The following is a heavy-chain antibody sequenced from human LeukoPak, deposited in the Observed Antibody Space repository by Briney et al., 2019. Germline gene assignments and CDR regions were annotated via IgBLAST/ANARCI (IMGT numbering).Heavy chain of an antibody. CDR1: GFSFSSYG. Sequence: GGSLRLSCAPSGFSFSSYGMHWVRQAPGKGLVWVSCINSDGTSTSYADSVKGRFTMSRDNAKNTLYLQMNSLRAEDTAVYYCARGRGGYYYDYWGQGTEVTVSS. D-gene: IGHD2-15*01. CDR3: ARGRGGYYYDY. V-gene: IGHV3-74*01. J-gene: IGHJ4*02. CDR2: INSDGTST.